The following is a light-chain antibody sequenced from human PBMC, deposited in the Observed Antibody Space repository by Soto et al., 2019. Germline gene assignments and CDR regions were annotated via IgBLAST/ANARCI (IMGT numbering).Light chain of an antibody. CDR3: QQSYSTPDT. V-gene: IGKV1-39*01. CDR1: LSISGY. Sequence: DIQMTQSPSSLSASVGDRATISCRASLSISGYLNWYQQKPGKAPKLLIYAASSLQSGVPSRFSGSGSGTDYTLTISSLQPEDFATYSCQQSYSTPDTFGQGTKLEIK. J-gene: IGKJ2*01. CDR2: AAS.